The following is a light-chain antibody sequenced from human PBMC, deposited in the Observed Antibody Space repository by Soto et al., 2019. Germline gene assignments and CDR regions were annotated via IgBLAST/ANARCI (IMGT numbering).Light chain of an antibody. V-gene: IGKV3-20*01. CDR2: AAS. Sequence: EIVLTQSPGTLSLSPGGGATLSCRASQSVSSNYLAWYQLKPGQAPRLLIYAASFRATGIPDRFSGSGSGTDFTLTIRRLEPEDFAMYFCHQYGSSPRTFGQGTKVEIK. CDR1: QSVSSNY. CDR3: HQYGSSPRT. J-gene: IGKJ1*01.